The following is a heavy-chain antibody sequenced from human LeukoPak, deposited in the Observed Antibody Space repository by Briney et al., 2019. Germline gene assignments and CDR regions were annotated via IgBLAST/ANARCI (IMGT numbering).Heavy chain of an antibody. V-gene: IGHV1-18*01. CDR3: ARDRGVYYDSSGSSDY. Sequence: ASVKVPCKASGYTFTSYGISWVRQAPGQGLEWMGWISAYNGNTDYAQKLQGRVTMTTDTSTSTAYMELRSLRSDDTAVYYCARDRGVYYDSSGSSDYWGQGTLVTVSS. CDR1: GYTFTSYG. CDR2: ISAYNGNT. J-gene: IGHJ4*02. D-gene: IGHD3-22*01.